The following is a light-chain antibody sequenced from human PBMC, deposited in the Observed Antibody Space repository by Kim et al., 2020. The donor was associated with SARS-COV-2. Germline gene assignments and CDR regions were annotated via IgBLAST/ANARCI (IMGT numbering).Light chain of an antibody. V-gene: IGLV2-14*03. CDR2: DVT. Sequence: GQSITISCTGTSSDVDGHNSVSWYQQHPGKAPRLMIFDVTYRPSGVSNRFSGSKSGNTASLTISGLQVEDEADYYCGSSTSSTTWVFGGGTQLTVL. CDR3: GSSTSSTTWV. J-gene: IGLJ3*02. CDR1: SSDVDGHNS.